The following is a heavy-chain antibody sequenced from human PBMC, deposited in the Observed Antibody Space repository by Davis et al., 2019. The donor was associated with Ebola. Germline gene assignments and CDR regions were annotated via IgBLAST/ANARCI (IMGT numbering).Heavy chain of an antibody. Sequence: GESLKISCAASGFTFSSYWMTWVRQAPGKGLEWVASIRQDGSETHYVDSVKGRFTISRDNAKNLMYLQLSGLRGEDTAVYYCASLHDSGYVSDYWGQGTLVTVSS. CDR2: IRQDGSET. CDR3: ASLHDSGYVSDY. V-gene: IGHV3-7*01. J-gene: IGHJ4*02. D-gene: IGHD5-12*01. CDR1: GFTFSSYW.